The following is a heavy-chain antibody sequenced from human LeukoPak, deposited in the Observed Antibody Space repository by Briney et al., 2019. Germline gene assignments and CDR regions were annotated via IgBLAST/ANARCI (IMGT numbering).Heavy chain of an antibody. CDR2: ISGSGGGT. Sequence: GGSLRLSCAASGFTFSSYAMSWVRQAPGKGLEWVSAISGSGGGTYYADSVKGRITISRDNSKNTLYLQMNSLRAEDTAVYYCAAQSYCGGDCYFYWGQGTLVTVSS. J-gene: IGHJ4*02. CDR3: AAQSYCGGDCYFY. D-gene: IGHD2-21*01. CDR1: GFTFSSYA. V-gene: IGHV3-23*01.